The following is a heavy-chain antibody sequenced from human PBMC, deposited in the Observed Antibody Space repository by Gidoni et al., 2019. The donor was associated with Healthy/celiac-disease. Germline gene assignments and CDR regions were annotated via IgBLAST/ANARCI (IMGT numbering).Heavy chain of an antibody. CDR3: TRLSGYGGNSGDFDY. J-gene: IGHJ4*02. V-gene: IGHV3-73*01. CDR1: GFPFSCSS. CDR2: IRSKANSYAT. D-gene: IGHD4-17*01. Sequence: EVQLVESGGGLVPPGGSLKLPCAAPGFPFSCSSMHWVRQASGNGLEWDGRIRSKANSYATAYAASVKGRFTISRDDSKNTAYLQMNSLKTEDTAVYYCTRLSGYGGNSGDFDYWGQGTLVTVSS.